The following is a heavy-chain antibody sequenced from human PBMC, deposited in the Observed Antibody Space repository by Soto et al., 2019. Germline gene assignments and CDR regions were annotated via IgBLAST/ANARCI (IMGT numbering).Heavy chain of an antibody. CDR1: GFTFSSYG. J-gene: IGHJ4*02. Sequence: PGGSLRLSCAASGFTFSSYGMHWVRQAPGKGLEWVAVISYDGSNKFYADSVKGRFTISRDNSKNTLYLQMNSLRAEDTAVYYCAKDFSSGGFDYWGQGTLVTVSS. CDR3: AKDFSSGGFDY. V-gene: IGHV3-30*18. D-gene: IGHD6-19*01. CDR2: ISYDGSNK.